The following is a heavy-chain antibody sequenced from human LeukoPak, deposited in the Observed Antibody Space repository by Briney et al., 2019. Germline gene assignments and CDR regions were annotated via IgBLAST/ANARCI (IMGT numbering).Heavy chain of an antibody. V-gene: IGHV1-69*10. D-gene: IGHD5-12*01. CDR1: GGTFNNYG. Sequence: ASVKVSCKASGGTFNNYGSIWVRQAPGQGLEWMGGIIPILGTANYAQKFQGRVTITADKSTSTAYMELSSLRSEDTAVYYCGRGARPPHYYYYMDVWGKGTTVTVSS. CDR3: GRGARPPHYYYYMDV. J-gene: IGHJ6*03. CDR2: IIPILGTA.